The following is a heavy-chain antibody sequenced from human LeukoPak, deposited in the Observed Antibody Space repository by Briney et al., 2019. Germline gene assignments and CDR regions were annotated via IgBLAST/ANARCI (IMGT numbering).Heavy chain of an antibody. D-gene: IGHD1-26*01. CDR2: IYYSGST. CDR3: ASASSGSYHFDY. CDR1: GGSISSSSYY. Sequence: PSETLSLTCTVSGGSISSSSYYWGWIRQPPGKGLEWIGSIYYSGSTYYNPSLKSRVTISVDTSKNQFSLKLSSVTAADTAVYYCASASSGSYHFDYWGQGTLVTVSP. V-gene: IGHV4-39*01. J-gene: IGHJ4*02.